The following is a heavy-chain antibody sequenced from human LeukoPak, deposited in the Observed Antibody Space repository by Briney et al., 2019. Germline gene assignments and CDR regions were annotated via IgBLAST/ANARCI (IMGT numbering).Heavy chain of an antibody. CDR3: ARSGYYFYFDY. CDR1: GGTVSSRSDY. V-gene: IGHV4-39*01. J-gene: IGHJ4*02. CDR2: IYDGVNT. Sequence: RSSETLSLTCTVSGGTVSSRSDYWGWIRQPPGEGLEWIGSIYDGVNTYYNASLKSRVTVSVDTSKNQLSLTLSSVAAADTAVYHCARSGYYFYFDYWGQGTLVTVSS. D-gene: IGHD3-3*01.